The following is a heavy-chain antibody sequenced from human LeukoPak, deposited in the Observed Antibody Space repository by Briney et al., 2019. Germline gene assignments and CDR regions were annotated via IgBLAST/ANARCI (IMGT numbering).Heavy chain of an antibody. J-gene: IGHJ6*03. V-gene: IGHV3-30*02. D-gene: IGHD1-14*01. CDR3: AITTRSYLYMEV. CDR2: IQYDGSDG. Sequence: PGGSLRLSCAASGSTFSNYGMHWVRQAPGKGLEWVSLIQYDGSDGRYVDSVRGRFTISKENSKNTLALQMNNLRVEDTAVYYCAITTRSYLYMEVWGKGTTVTVSS. CDR1: GSTFSNYG.